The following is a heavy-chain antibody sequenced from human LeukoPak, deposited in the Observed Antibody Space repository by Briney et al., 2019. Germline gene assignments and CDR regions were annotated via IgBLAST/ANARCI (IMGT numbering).Heavy chain of an antibody. D-gene: IGHD3-22*01. CDR1: GGSISSSSYY. V-gene: IGHV4-39*07. J-gene: IGHJ4*02. CDR3: ARGPYYYDSSGYYRY. CDR2: IYYSGST. Sequence: SETLSLTCTVSGGSISSSSYYWGWIRQPPGKGLEWIGSIYYSGSTYYNPSLKSRVTISVDTSKNQFSLKLSSVTAADTAVYYCARGPYYYDSSGYYRYWGQGTLVTVSS.